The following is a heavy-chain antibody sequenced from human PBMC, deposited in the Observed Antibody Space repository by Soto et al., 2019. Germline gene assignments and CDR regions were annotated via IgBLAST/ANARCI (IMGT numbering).Heavy chain of an antibody. V-gene: IGHV3-48*03. CDR3: ARSTVVTPYFDY. CDR2: ISSSGSTI. Sequence: GGSLRFSCAASGFTFSSYEMNWVRQAPGKGLEWVSYISSSGSTIYYADSVKGRFTISRDNAKNSLYLQMNSLRAEDTAVYYCARSTVVTPYFDYWGQGTLVTVS. CDR1: GFTFSSYE. J-gene: IGHJ4*02. D-gene: IGHD4-17*01.